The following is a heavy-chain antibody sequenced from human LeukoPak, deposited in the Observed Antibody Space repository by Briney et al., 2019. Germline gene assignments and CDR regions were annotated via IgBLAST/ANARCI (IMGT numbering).Heavy chain of an antibody. D-gene: IGHD3-10*01. J-gene: IGHJ4*02. Sequence: SETLSLTCTVSGDSISSYFWSWIRQPPGKGLEWIGYFYHSGNPNYNPSLKSRVTMSVDTSKNHFSLKLSSVTAADTAVYYCARRGPSGRSLDYWGQGTLVTVSS. CDR1: GDSISSYF. CDR3: ARRGPSGRSLDY. V-gene: IGHV4-59*08. CDR2: FYHSGNP.